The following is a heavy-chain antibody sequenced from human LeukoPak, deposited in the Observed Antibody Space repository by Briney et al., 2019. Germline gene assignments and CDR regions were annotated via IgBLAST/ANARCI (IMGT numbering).Heavy chain of an antibody. CDR2: TYYRSKWYN. J-gene: IGHJ4*02. V-gene: IGHV6-1*01. CDR1: GDSVSSKSAA. CDR3: ARDSALAQAVMFDY. Sequence: SQTLSLTCVISGDSVSSKSAAWNWIRQSPARGLEWLGRTYYRSKWYNDYALSVKSRMTINPDTSKNQFSLKLSSVTAADTAVYYCARDSALAQAVMFDYWGQGTLVTVSS. D-gene: IGHD6-19*01.